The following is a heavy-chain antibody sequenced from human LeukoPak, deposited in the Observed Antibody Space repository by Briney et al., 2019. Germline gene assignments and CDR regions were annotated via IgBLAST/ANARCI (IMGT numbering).Heavy chain of an antibody. V-gene: IGHV3-21*01. CDR3: ARDGPEPPGIAAAGGFDY. CDR2: ISSSTIYI. D-gene: IGHD6-13*01. CDR1: GFTFSTYT. Sequence: AGGSLRLSCAASGFTFSTYTMNWVRQAPGKGLEWVSSISSSTIYIYYADSVKGRFTISRDNAKNSLYLQMNSLRAEDTAVYYCARDGPEPPGIAAAGGFDYWGQGTLVTVSS. J-gene: IGHJ4*02.